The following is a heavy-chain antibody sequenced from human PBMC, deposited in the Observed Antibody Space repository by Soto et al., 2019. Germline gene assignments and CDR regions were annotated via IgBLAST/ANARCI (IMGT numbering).Heavy chain of an antibody. V-gene: IGHV1-69*12. CDR2: IIPIFGTA. Sequence: QVQLVQSGAEVKKPGSSVKVSCKASGGTFSSYAISWVRQAPGQGLEWMGGIIPIFGTANYAQKFQGRVXIXAXXSTSTAYMQLSSLRCEDTAVDYCASTFDYRGWFGPWGQGALVTVSS. J-gene: IGHJ5*02. CDR1: GGTFSSYA. CDR3: ASTFDYRGWFGP. D-gene: IGHD3-9*01.